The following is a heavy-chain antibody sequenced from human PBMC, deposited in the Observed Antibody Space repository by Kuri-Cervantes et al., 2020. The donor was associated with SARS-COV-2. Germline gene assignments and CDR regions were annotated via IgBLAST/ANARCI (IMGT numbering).Heavy chain of an antibody. J-gene: IGHJ4*02. D-gene: IGHD7-27*01. CDR3: ARIGELGIPDY. V-gene: IGHV3-48*01. Sequence: AGSLRLSCAASGFTFSSYSMNWVRQAPGKGLEWVSYISSSSSTIYYADSVKGRFTISRDNAKNSLYLQMNSLRAEDTAVYYCARIGELGIPDYWGQGTLVTVSS. CDR2: ISSSSSTI. CDR1: GFTFSSYS.